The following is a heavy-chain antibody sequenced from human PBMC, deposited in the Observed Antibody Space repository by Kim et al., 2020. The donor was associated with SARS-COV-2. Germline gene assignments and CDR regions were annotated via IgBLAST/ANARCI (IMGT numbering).Heavy chain of an antibody. CDR1: GFTFGTYN. Sequence: GGSLRLSCAASGFTFGTYNMNWVRQAPGKGLEWLSYISGSGVTKYYADSVEGRFTISIDKAKNSLYLQMDSLRAEDTAVYYCARSTSFDYWGQGTLVTVSS. CDR2: ISGSGVTK. V-gene: IGHV3-48*01. J-gene: IGHJ4*02. CDR3: ARSTSFDY.